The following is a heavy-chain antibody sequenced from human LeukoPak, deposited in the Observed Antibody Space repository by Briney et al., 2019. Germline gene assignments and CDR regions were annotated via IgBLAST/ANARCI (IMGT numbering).Heavy chain of an antibody. Sequence: SETLSLTCTVSGGSISSNTCYWGWIRQPPGKGLEWIGTICSSGSTYYNPSLKSRLTISVDTSKNQFSLKLSSVTAADTAVYYCARLGPSIAAAGTNYWGQGTLVTVSS. D-gene: IGHD6-13*01. CDR1: GGSISSNTCY. CDR2: ICSSGST. J-gene: IGHJ4*02. CDR3: ARLGPSIAAAGTNY. V-gene: IGHV4-39*07.